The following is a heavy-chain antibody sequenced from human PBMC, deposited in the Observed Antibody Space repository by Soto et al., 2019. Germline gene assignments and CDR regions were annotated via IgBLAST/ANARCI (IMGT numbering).Heavy chain of an antibody. Sequence: SSETLSLTCTVSGGSISSGGYYWSWIRQHPGKGLEWIGYIYYSGSTYYNPSLKSRVTISVDTSKNQFSLKLSSVTAADTAVYYCARADYDSSGYYLDYWGQGTLVTVSS. D-gene: IGHD3-22*01. CDR2: IYYSGST. J-gene: IGHJ4*02. CDR3: ARADYDSSGYYLDY. CDR1: GGSISSGGYY. V-gene: IGHV4-31*03.